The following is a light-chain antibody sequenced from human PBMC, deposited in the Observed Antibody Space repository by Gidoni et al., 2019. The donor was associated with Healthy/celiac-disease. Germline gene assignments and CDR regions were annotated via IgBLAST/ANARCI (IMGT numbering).Light chain of an antibody. CDR1: QSMSSW. J-gene: IGKJ1*01. V-gene: IGKV1-5*03. Sequence: DIQMTQSPSTLSASVGDRVTITCRASQSMSSWLAWYPQKPGKAPKLLFYTASSLESGVPSRFSGSGSGTEFTLTISSLQPDDFATYYCQQYRTFGQXTKVEIK. CDR3: QQYRT. CDR2: TAS.